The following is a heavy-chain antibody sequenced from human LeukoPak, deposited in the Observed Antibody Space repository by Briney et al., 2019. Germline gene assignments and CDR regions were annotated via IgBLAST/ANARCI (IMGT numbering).Heavy chain of an antibody. CDR1: GFTFSSSA. CDR3: AKKGNGEDDP. D-gene: IGHD4-17*01. V-gene: IGHV3-30*02. J-gene: IGHJ5*02. Sequence: PGGPLRLSCGASGFTFSSSAMHWVRQGPGKGLEWVAYIAHHGNNKYYADSVKGRFTISRDNSKNTLYLQMNSLRAEDTAVYYCAKKGNGEDDPWGQGTLVTVSS. CDR2: IAHHGNNK.